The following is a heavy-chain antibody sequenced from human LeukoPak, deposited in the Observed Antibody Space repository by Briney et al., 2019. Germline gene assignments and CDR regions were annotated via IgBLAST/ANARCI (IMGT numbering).Heavy chain of an antibody. V-gene: IGHV4-59*13. CDR3: ARHTGITEQQRYAFDI. J-gene: IGHJ3*02. CDR2: IYYSGST. Sequence: SAPLTLSCSVCDGFISSYYWSWIRQPRGRGVEWIGYIYYSGSTNYNPSLKSRVTISVDTSKNQFSLKLSTVTAADTAVYYCARHTGITEQQRYAFDIWGQGTMVTVSA. CDR1: DGFISSYY. D-gene: IGHD6-13*01.